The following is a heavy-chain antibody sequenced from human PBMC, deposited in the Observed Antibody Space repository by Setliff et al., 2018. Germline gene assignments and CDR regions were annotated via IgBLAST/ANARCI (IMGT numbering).Heavy chain of an antibody. CDR1: GYTFSNYG. CDR2: ISGYDGNT. J-gene: IGHJ6*01. CDR3: ARERIYDGLNYNGMDV. Sequence: ASVKVSCKTSGYTFSNYGVSWVRQAPGQGLEWMGWISGYDGNTKYAQNLRGRVTMTTDTSTTTAHMELRSLRSDDTAVYYCARERIYDGLNYNGMDVWGQGTTVTVSS. V-gene: IGHV1-18*01. D-gene: IGHD3-3*01.